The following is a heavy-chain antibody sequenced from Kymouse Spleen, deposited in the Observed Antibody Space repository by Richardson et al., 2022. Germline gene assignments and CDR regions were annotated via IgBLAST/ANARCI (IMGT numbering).Heavy chain of an antibody. CDR3: ATGNYYGSGSYYPFDY. J-gene: IGHJ4*02. D-gene: IGHD3-10*01. V-gene: IGHV1-24*d01. Sequence: QVQLVQSGAEVKKPGASVKVSCKVSGYTLTELSMHWVRQAPGKGLEWMGGFDPEDGETIYAQKFQGRVTMTEDTSTDTAYMDLSSLRSEDTAVYYCATGNYYGSGSYYPFDYWGQGTLVTVSS. CDR2: FDPEDGET. CDR1: GYTLTELS.